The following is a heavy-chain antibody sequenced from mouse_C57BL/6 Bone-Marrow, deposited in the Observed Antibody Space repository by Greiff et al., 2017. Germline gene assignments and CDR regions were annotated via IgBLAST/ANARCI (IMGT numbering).Heavy chain of an antibody. Sequence: DVQLVESGGGLVQPGGSLKLSCAASGFTFSDYGMAWVRQAPRKGPEWVAFISNLAYSIYYADTVTGRFTISRENAKNTLYLEMSSLRSEDTAMYYCARPDSNSWFAYWGQGTLVTVSA. CDR2: ISNLAYSI. J-gene: IGHJ3*01. D-gene: IGHD2-5*01. V-gene: IGHV5-15*01. CDR3: ARPDSNSWFAY. CDR1: GFTFSDYG.